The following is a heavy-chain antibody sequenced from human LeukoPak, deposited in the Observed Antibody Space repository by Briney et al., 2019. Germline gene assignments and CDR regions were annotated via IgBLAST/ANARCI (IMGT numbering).Heavy chain of an antibody. CDR1: GGSFSGYY. CDR2: INHSGST. CDR3: ARRGRRQQPRNE. V-gene: IGHV4-34*01. D-gene: IGHD6-13*01. Sequence: PSETLSLTCAVHGGSFSGYYWSWIRQPPGKGLEWIGEINHSGSTNYNPSLKSRVTISVDTSKNQFSLKLSSVTAADTAVYYCARRGRRQQPRNEWGQGTLVTVSS. J-gene: IGHJ4*02.